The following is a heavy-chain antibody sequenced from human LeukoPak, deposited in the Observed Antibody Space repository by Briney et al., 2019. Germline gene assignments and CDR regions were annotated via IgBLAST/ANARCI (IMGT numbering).Heavy chain of an antibody. J-gene: IGHJ4*02. V-gene: IGHV3-48*03. CDR3: ARDPITITSSAGFDH. CDR2: ISSSGTTI. CDR1: GFTFSSFA. D-gene: IGHD6-13*01. Sequence: PGGSLRLSCAASGFTFSSFAMNWVRQTPAKGLEWLSYISSSGTTIYYTDSVKGRFNISRDNAKSELHRQMSSLRAEDTAVYYCARDPITITSSAGFDHWGQGTLVTVSS.